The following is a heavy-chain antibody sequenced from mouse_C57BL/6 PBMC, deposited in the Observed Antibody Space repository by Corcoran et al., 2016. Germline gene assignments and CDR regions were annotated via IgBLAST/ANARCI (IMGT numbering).Heavy chain of an antibody. CDR3: ARDYYGSSWYFDV. D-gene: IGHD1-1*01. CDR2: INPNNGGT. Sequence: EVQLQQSGPELVKPGASVKISCKASGYTFTDYYMNWVKQSHGKSLEWIGDINPNNGGTSYNQKFKGKATLTVDKSSSTAYMELRRLTSEDSAVYYCARDYYGSSWYFDVGGTGTTVTVSS. CDR1: GYTFTDYY. V-gene: IGHV1-26*01. J-gene: IGHJ1*03.